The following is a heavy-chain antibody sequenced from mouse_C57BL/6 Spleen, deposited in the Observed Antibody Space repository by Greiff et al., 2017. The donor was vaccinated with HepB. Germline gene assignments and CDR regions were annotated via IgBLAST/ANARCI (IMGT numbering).Heavy chain of an antibody. CDR3: ARQGDYYGSRIGYFDY. CDR2: ISSGGSYT. Sequence: EVNLVESGGDLVKPGGSLKLSCAASGFTFSSYGMSWVRQTPDKRLEWVATISSGGSYTYYPDSVKGRFTISRDNAKNTLYLQMSSLKSEDTAMYYCARQGDYYGSRIGYFDYWGQGTTLTVSS. J-gene: IGHJ2*01. V-gene: IGHV5-6*01. D-gene: IGHD1-1*01. CDR1: GFTFSSYG.